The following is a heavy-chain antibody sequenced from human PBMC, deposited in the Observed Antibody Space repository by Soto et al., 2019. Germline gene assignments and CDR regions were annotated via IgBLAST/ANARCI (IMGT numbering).Heavy chain of an antibody. CDR3: VKLPVTTASYYYLGMDV. CDR1: GFPFSTYP. Sequence: SGGSLRLSCAASGFPFSTYPMNWVRQVPGKGLEWVSGISGSGISTFYADSVKGRFTISRDNSKNTVYLQMNRLRAEDTALYYCVKLPVTTASYYYLGMDVCGQGTTVTVYS. V-gene: IGHV3-23*01. J-gene: IGHJ6*02. CDR2: ISGSGIST. D-gene: IGHD4-4*01.